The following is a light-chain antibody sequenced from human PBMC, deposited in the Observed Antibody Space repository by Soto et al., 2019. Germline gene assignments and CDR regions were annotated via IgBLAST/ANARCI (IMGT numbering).Light chain of an antibody. CDR2: SNN. V-gene: IGLV1-44*01. Sequence: QSVLTQAPSASGTPGQRVTISCSGSSSNIGSNNVNWYQQVPGTAPKFLIYSNNQRPSGVPDRFSGSKSGTSASLAISGLQSEDEADYYCTAWDDSLNGMIFGGGTQLTVL. CDR1: SSNIGSNN. J-gene: IGLJ2*01. CDR3: TAWDDSLNGMI.